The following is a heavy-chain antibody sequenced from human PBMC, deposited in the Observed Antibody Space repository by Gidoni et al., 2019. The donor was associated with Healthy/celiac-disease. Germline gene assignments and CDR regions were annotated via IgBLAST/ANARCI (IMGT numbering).Heavy chain of an antibody. CDR1: GGSFSGYY. D-gene: IGHD6-13*01. CDR2: INHSGST. V-gene: IGHV4-34*01. CDR3: ARGLAAARPVYYYYYGMDV. J-gene: IGHJ6*02. Sequence: QVQLQQWGAGLLKPSETLSLTCAVYGGSFSGYYWSWIRQPPGKGLEWIGEINHSGSTNYNPSLKSRVTISVDTSKNQFSLKLSSVTAADTAVYYCARGLAAARPVYYYYYGMDVWGQGTTVTVSS.